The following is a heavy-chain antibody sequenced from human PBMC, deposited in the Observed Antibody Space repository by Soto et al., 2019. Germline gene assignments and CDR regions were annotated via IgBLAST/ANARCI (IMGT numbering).Heavy chain of an antibody. J-gene: IGHJ3*02. CDR3: ARDSVSSGWYSAFDI. Sequence: QVQLVESGGGLVKPRGSLRLSCAASGFTFSDYYMSWIRQAPGKGLEWVSYISSSSSYTNYADSVKGRFTISRDNAKNSLYLQMNSLRAEDTAVYYCARDSVSSGWYSAFDIWGQGTMVTVSS. CDR1: GFTFSDYY. D-gene: IGHD6-19*01. CDR2: ISSSSSYT. V-gene: IGHV3-11*05.